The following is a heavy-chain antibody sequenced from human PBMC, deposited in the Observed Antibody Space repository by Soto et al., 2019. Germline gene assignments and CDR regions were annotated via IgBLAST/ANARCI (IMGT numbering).Heavy chain of an antibody. CDR1: GYSFTSYW. J-gene: IGHJ6*03. Sequence: HGESLKISCKGSGYSFTSYWIGWVRQMPGKGLEWMGIIYPGDSDTRYSPSFQGQVTISADKSISTAYLQWSSLKASDTAMYYCARMPFEKRSGPLGWYYYYMDVWGKGTTVTVSS. CDR3: ARMPFEKRSGPLGWYYYYMDV. CDR2: IYPGDSDT. V-gene: IGHV5-51*01. D-gene: IGHD1-1*01.